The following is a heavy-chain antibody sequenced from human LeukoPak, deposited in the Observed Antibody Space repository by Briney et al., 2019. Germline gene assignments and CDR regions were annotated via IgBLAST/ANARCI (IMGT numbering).Heavy chain of an antibody. CDR1: GFTFSSSW. CDR2: INGDGSST. D-gene: IGHD3-9*01. CDR3: AKGASDYYDILTGYYF. J-gene: IGHJ4*02. Sequence: GGSLRLSCAASGFTFSSSWIHWVRQAPGKGLVWVSRINGDGSSTSYADSVKGRFTISRDNSKNTLYLQMNSLRAEDTAVYYCAKGASDYYDILTGYYFGGQGTLVTVSS. V-gene: IGHV3-74*01.